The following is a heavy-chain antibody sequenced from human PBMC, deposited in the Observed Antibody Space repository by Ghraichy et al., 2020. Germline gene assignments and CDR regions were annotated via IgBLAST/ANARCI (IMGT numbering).Heavy chain of an antibody. D-gene: IGHD1-7*01. Sequence: GGSLRLSCAASGLSFRSYSMDWVRQAPGKGLEWVSHISSSGTTTYYASSVKGRFTISRDNSKNTLYLQMGSLRAEDMAVYYCARDRAGFTGTPDHWGQGPLFTVSS. V-gene: IGHV3-64*01. J-gene: IGHJ4*02. CDR2: ISSSGTTT. CDR3: ARDRAGFTGTPDH. CDR1: GLSFRSYS.